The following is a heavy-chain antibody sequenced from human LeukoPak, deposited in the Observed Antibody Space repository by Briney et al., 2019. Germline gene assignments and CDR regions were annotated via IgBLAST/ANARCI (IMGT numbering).Heavy chain of an antibody. CDR2: ISSSSSTI. D-gene: IGHD6-25*01. J-gene: IGHJ4*02. CDR1: GFTFSSYG. V-gene: IGHV3-48*01. CDR3: ARDTHAGTGAIPIDY. Sequence: PGGSLRLSCAASGFTFSSYGMNWVRQAPGKGLEWVSYISSSSSTIYYADSVKGRFTISRDNAKNSLYLQMNSLRAEDTAVYYCARDTHAGTGAIPIDYWGQGTLVTVSS.